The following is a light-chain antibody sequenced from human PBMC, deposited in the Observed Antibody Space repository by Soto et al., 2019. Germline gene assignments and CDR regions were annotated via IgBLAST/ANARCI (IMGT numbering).Light chain of an antibody. CDR1: QGIGSN. V-gene: IGKV1-9*01. CDR3: QQSNSYRLT. Sequence: IQLTQSPSSLSASGGDRVTITCRASQGIGSNLAWYLQKPGEAPKLLVYGASTLQGGVPSRFSGSGFGTFFTLTITSLHPEDFATYFCQQSNSYRLTFGGGTKGDIK. CDR2: GAS. J-gene: IGKJ4*01.